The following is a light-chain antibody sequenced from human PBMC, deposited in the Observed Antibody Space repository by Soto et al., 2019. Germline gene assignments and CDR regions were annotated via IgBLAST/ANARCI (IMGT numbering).Light chain of an antibody. V-gene: IGLV1-40*01. CDR3: RSYDSSLSGSV. CDR2: GNS. Sequence: QSVLTQPPSVSGAPGQRVTISCTGSSSNIGAGYDVNWYQQLPGTAPKLLIYGNSNRPSGVPDRFSGSKSGTSASLAITGLQAEDEADYYCRSYDSSLSGSVFGGGTKLTVL. J-gene: IGLJ2*01. CDR1: SSNIGAGYD.